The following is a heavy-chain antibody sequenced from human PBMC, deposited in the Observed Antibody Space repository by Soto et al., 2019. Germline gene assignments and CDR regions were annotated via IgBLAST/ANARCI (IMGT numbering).Heavy chain of an antibody. CDR1: GFTFSDYY. Sequence: PGGSLRLSCAASGFTFSDYYMSWIRQAPGKGLEWVSYISSSGSTIFYADSVKGRFTISRDNAKNSLYLQMNSLRAEDTAVYYCARPVEVVSRFVGSGGLDVWGQGTTVTVSS. CDR2: ISSSGSTI. CDR3: ARPVEVVSRFVGSGGLDV. V-gene: IGHV3-11*01. J-gene: IGHJ6*02. D-gene: IGHD2-15*01.